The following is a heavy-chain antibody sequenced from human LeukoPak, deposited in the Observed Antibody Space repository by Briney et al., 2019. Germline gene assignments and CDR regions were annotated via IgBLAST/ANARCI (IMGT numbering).Heavy chain of an antibody. CDR3: ATEHYDFWSGYHIDY. V-gene: IGHV4-59*01. CDR1: GGSISSYY. Sequence: KPSETLSLTCTVSGGSISSYYWSWIRQPPGKGLEWIGYIYYSGSTNYNPSLKSRVTISVDTSKNQFSLKLSSVTAADTAVYYCATEHYDFWSGYHIDYWGQGTLVTVSS. CDR2: IYYSGST. J-gene: IGHJ4*02. D-gene: IGHD3-3*01.